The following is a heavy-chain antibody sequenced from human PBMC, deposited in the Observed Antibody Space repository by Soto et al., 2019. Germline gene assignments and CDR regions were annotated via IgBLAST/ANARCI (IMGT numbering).Heavy chain of an antibody. CDR3: ARDNWDTAMVTGDNYYYYGMDV. J-gene: IGHJ6*02. D-gene: IGHD5-18*01. CDR1: GYTFTSYG. Sequence: GASVKVSCKASGYTFTSYGISWVRQAPGQGLEWMGWISAYNGNTNYAQKLQGRVTMTTDTSTSTAYMELRSLRSDDTAVYYCARDNWDTAMVTGDNYYYYGMDVWGQGTTVTVSS. V-gene: IGHV1-18*01. CDR2: ISAYNGNT.